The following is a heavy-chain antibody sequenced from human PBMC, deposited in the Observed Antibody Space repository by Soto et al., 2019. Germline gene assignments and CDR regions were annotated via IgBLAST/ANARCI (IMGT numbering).Heavy chain of an antibody. Sequence: GGSLRLSCAASGFTFSSYAMSWVRQAPGKGLEWVSAISGSGGSTYYADSVKGRSTISRDNSKNTLYLQMDNLRAEDTAVYNCAKGYTSSFRTAVDVWGQGTTVTVSS. CDR1: GFTFSSYA. CDR2: ISGSGGST. V-gene: IGHV3-23*01. J-gene: IGHJ6*02. D-gene: IGHD6-6*01. CDR3: AKGYTSSFRTAVDV.